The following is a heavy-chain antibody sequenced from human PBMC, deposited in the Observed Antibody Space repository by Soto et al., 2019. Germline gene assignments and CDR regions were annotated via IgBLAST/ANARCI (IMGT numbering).Heavy chain of an antibody. V-gene: IGHV4-4*02. CDR2: VFHSGST. CDR3: AASGVDYDAFDI. CDR1: GDSITNDAW. Sequence: PSETLSLTCAVFGDSITNDAWWSWLRQPPGKGLEWIGEVFHSGSTIYNPSLKSRVTISADKSKNQFSLNLCSVTAADTAVYYCAASGVDYDAFDIWGQGTMVTVSS. J-gene: IGHJ3*02. D-gene: IGHD3-10*01.